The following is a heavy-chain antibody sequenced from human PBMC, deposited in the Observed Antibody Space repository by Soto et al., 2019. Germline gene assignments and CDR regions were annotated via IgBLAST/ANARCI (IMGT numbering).Heavy chain of an antibody. CDR2: ISGSGGTA. D-gene: IGHD1-1*01. CDR3: AKGRGQNWNIDY. J-gene: IGHJ4*02. V-gene: IGHV3-23*01. Sequence: EVQLLESGGGSVQPGGSLRLSCAASGFTFSSYAMHWVRRPPGKGLEWVSSISGSGGTAYYADSVKGRFSISRDSLVNKLYLQMNSLRAEDTAVYYCAKGRGQNWNIDYGGQGNRVSVSP. CDR1: GFTFSSYA.